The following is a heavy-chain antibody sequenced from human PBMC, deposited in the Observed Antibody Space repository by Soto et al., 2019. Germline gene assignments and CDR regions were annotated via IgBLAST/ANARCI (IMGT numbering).Heavy chain of an antibody. CDR2: IYSGGST. CDR3: ARGKDYGSGSYSGY. J-gene: IGHJ4*02. D-gene: IGHD3-10*01. V-gene: IGHV3-53*01. Sequence: EVQLVESGGGLIQPGGSLRLSCAASGFTVSSNYTSWVRQAPGKGLEWVSVIYSGGSTDYADSVKGRFTISRDNFKNTLYLQMNSLRAEDTAVYYCARGKDYGSGSYSGYWGQGTLVTVSS. CDR1: GFTVSSNY.